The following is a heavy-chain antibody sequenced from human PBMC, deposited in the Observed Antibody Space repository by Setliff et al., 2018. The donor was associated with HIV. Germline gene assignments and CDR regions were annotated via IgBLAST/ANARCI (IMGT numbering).Heavy chain of an antibody. J-gene: IGHJ4*02. Sequence: GGSLRLSCVASGFTFSTFAMHWVRQAPGKGPEWVSVITYDGSSTYYADSVKGLFTSSRDNSKNTLYLKVNSLRPEDTAVYHCASARIPAGGTSTSFDYWGQGTLVTVSS. CDR2: ITYDGSST. D-gene: IGHD6-13*01. V-gene: IGHV3-30*01. CDR3: ASARIPAGGTSTSFDY. CDR1: GFTFSTFA.